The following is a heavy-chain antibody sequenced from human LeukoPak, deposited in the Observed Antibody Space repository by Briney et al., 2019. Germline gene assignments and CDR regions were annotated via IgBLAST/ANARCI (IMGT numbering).Heavy chain of an antibody. CDR1: GFTFSSYS. J-gene: IGHJ3*02. V-gene: IGHV3-21*01. CDR3: AKVRITMIVTDAFDI. Sequence: GGSLRLSCAASGFTFSSYSMNWVRQAPGKGLEWVSSISTSSSYIYYADSVKGRFTISRDNAKNSLYLQMNSLRAEDTAVYYCAKVRITMIVTDAFDIWGQGTMVTVSS. D-gene: IGHD3-22*01. CDR2: ISTSSSYI.